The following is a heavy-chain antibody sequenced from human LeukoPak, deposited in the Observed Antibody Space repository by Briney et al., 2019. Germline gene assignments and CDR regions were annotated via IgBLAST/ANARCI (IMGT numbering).Heavy chain of an antibody. V-gene: IGHV4-59*01. CDR3: AREVLNSYYYGSGSYYKMVNAFDI. CDR2: IYYSGST. CDR1: GGSISSYY. Sequence: KTSETLSLTCTVSGGSISSYYWSWIRQPPGKGLEWIGYIYYSGSTNYNPSLKSRVTISVDTSKNQFSLKLSSVTAADTAVYYCAREVLNSYYYGSGSYYKMVNAFDIWGQGTMVTVSS. J-gene: IGHJ3*02. D-gene: IGHD3-10*01.